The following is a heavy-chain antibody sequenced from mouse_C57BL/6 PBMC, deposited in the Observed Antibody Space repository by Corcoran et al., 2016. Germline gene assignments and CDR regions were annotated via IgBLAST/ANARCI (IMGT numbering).Heavy chain of an antibody. J-gene: IGHJ4*01. V-gene: IGHV1-76*01. CDR1: GYTFTDYY. CDR3: AREGMGLLLAMDY. D-gene: IGHD2-3*01. Sequence: QVQLKQSGAELVRPGASVKLSCKASGYTFTDYYINWVKQRPGQGLEWIARIYPGSGNTYYNEKFKGKAKLTAEKSSSTAYMQLSSLTSEDSAVYCCAREGMGLLLAMDYWGQGTSVTVSS. CDR2: IYPGSGNT.